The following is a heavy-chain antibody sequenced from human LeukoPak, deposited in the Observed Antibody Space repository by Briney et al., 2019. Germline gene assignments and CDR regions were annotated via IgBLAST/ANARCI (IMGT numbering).Heavy chain of an antibody. CDR1: GGSISSYY. Sequence: SETLSLTCTVSGGSISSYYWSWIRQPPGKGLEWIGYIYYSGSTNYNPSLKSRVTISVDTSKNQFSLKLSSVTAADTAVYYCARGGAARLHFQNWGQGTLVTVSS. J-gene: IGHJ1*01. CDR3: ARGGAARLHFQN. CDR2: IYYSGST. V-gene: IGHV4-59*01. D-gene: IGHD6-6*01.